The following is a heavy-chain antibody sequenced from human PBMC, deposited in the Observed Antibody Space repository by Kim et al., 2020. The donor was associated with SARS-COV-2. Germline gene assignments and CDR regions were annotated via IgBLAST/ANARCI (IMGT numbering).Heavy chain of an antibody. J-gene: IGHJ6*02. CDR3: AKDVTTVVTYYYYYGMDV. CDR2: ISGDGGST. D-gene: IGHD4-17*01. V-gene: IGHV3-43*02. Sequence: GGSLRLSCAASGFTFDDYAMHWVRQAPGKGLEWVSLISGDGGSTYYADSVKGRFTISRDNSKNSLYLQMNSLRTEDTALYYCAKDVTTVVTYYYYYGMDVWGQGTTVTVSS. CDR1: GFTFDDYA.